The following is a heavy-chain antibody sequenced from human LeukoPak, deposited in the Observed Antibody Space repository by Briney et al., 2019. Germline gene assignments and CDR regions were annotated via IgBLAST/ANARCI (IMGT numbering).Heavy chain of an antibody. D-gene: IGHD3-10*01. CDR2: IHNSGTT. J-gene: IGHJ4*02. Sequence: SETLSLTCAVSGGPFSGYFWSWIRQSSGKGLEWIGEIHNSGTTNYNPSLNSRVTISEGTSKNQFYLNLSSVTAADTAVYYCARRYYYNLGSFPFDSWGQGTLVTVSS. CDR3: ARRYYYNLGSFPFDS. CDR1: GGPFSGYF. V-gene: IGHV4-34*01.